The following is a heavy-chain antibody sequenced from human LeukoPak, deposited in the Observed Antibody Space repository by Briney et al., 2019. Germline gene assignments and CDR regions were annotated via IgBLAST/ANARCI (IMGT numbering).Heavy chain of an antibody. Sequence: GGSLRLSCAASGFTFSSYWMHWVRQAPGKGLVWVSRINSDGSSTSYADSVKGRFTISRDNAKSTLYLQMNSLRAEDTAVYYCARAPKDYDFWSGYYDYWGQGTLVTVSS. CDR1: GFTFSSYW. CDR3: ARAPKDYDFWSGYYDY. D-gene: IGHD3-3*01. CDR2: INSDGSST. V-gene: IGHV3-74*01. J-gene: IGHJ4*02.